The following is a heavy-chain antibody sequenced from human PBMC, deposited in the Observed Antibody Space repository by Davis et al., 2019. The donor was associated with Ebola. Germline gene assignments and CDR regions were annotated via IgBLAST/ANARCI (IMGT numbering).Heavy chain of an antibody. CDR3: AREVYYDSSGYYYGHNWFDP. J-gene: IGHJ5*02. CDR1: GGSFSGYY. CDR2: IYYSGSH. Sequence: SETLSLTCAVYGGSFSGYYWSWIRQSPGKGLEWIGWIYYSGSHKYNSSLKSRVTMSVDTSKRQFSLRLTSVTAADTAVYYCAREVYYDSSGYYYGHNWFDPWGQGTLVTVSS. D-gene: IGHD3-22*01. V-gene: IGHV4-59*01.